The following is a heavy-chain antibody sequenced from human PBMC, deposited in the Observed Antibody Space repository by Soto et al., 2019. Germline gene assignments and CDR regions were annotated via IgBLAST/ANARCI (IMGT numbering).Heavy chain of an antibody. CDR1: GGTFSSYT. J-gene: IGHJ4*02. CDR3: ARGSIAAAGSPSDF. Sequence: QVQLVQSGAEVKKRGSSVKVSCKASGGTFSSYTISWVRQAPGQGLEWMGRIIPILGIANYAQKFQGRVTITADKSTSTAYMELSSLRSEDTAVSYCARGSIAAAGSPSDFWGQGTLVTVSS. V-gene: IGHV1-69*02. D-gene: IGHD6-13*01. CDR2: IIPILGIA.